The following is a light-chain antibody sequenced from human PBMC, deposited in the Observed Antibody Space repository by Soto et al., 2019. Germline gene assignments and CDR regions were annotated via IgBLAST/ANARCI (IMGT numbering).Light chain of an antibody. V-gene: IGLV2-14*01. Sequence: QAVLTQPSSVCGSPGQAITISCSGTSSDVGSYDHVAWYQQFPGKTPKLMIYEVSNRPSGVSSRFSGSKSGNTASLTISGLQAEHEADYYCISYTGSSTSYVFGSGTKVTVL. CDR1: SSDVGSYDH. CDR3: ISYTGSSTSYV. J-gene: IGLJ1*01. CDR2: EVS.